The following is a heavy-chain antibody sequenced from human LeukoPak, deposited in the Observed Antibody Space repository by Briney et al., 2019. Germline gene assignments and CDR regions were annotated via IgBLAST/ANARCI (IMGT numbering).Heavy chain of an antibody. V-gene: IGHV5-51*01. J-gene: IGHJ3*01. Sequence: PGESLKISCKGSGYSFTNYWIGWVRQMPGKGMEWMGIIYPGDSDTRYSPSFQGQVTISADKSISTAYLQWSSLKPSDTAMYYCARHGGVSHSVVVIPFRGQGTMVTVSS. D-gene: IGHD2-21*01. CDR1: GYSFTNYW. CDR3: ARHGGVSHSVVVIPF. CDR2: IYPGDSDT.